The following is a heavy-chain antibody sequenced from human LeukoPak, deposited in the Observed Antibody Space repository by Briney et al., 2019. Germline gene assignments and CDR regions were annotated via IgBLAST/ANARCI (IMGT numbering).Heavy chain of an antibody. D-gene: IGHD1-14*01. CDR3: TRLILTTWIDY. J-gene: IGHJ4*02. V-gene: IGHV3-15*01. Sequence: PGGSRRLSCAASGFTFSDYYMSWVRQAPGKGLEWVGRIKSKTDGGTTDYAAPVKGRFTISRDDSKNTLYLQMNSLKTEDTAVYYCTRLILTTWIDYWGQGTLVTVSS. CDR1: GFTFSDYY. CDR2: IKSKTDGGTT.